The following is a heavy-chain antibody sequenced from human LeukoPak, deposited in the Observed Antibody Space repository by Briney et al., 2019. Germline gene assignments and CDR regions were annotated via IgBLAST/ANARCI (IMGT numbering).Heavy chain of an antibody. D-gene: IGHD2-2*01. Sequence: ASVKLSCKASVYTFTSYDINWVRQATGQGLEWMGWMNPNSGNTGYAQKFQGRVTMPRNTSISTAYMELSSLRSEDTAVYYCARFVVVPAAMPDGFVPWGQGTLVTVSS. CDR2: MNPNSGNT. V-gene: IGHV1-8*01. J-gene: IGHJ5*02. CDR1: VYTFTSYD. CDR3: ARFVVVPAAMPDGFVP.